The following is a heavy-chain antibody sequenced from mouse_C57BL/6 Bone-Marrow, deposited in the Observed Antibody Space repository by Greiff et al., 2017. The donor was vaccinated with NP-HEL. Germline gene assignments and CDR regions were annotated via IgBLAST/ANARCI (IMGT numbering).Heavy chain of an antibody. V-gene: IGHV1-82*01. J-gene: IGHJ2*01. CDR1: GYAFRSSW. CDR2: IYPGDGDT. D-gene: IGHD1-3*01. Sequence: VKLQEPGPELVKPGASVKISCKASGYAFRSSWMTWVTQRPGQGLEWIGRIYPGDGDTNYNGKFKGKATLTVDKSSSTAYMQLSSLTSEDSAVYFCAKLGHYFDYWGQGTTLTVSS. CDR3: AKLGHYFDY.